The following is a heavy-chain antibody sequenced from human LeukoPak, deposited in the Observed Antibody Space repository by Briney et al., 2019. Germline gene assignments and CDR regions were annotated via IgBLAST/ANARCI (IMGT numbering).Heavy chain of an antibody. V-gene: IGHV4-31*03. CDR2: IYYSGLT. D-gene: IGHD5-12*01. Sequence: SETLSLTCTVSSGPINSGDFYWSWIRQRPEKGLEWIGYIYYSGLTYYNPSLKSRVTISAGTSNNQFSLKLRSVTAADTGVYYCARSIVPTFWGQGTLVTVSS. CDR1: SGPINSGDFY. CDR3: ARSIVPTF. J-gene: IGHJ4*02.